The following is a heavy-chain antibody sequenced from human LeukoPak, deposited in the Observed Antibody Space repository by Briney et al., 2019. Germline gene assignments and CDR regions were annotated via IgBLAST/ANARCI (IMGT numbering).Heavy chain of an antibody. Sequence: PGGSLRLSCAASGFTFSSNWMHWVRQAPGKGLGWVSRIKSDGSSTSYADSVKGRFTISRDNAKNTLYLQMNSLRAEDTAVYYCALFSWPYYWGQGTLVTVSS. J-gene: IGHJ4*02. V-gene: IGHV3-74*01. CDR2: IKSDGSST. CDR1: GFTFSSNW. CDR3: ALFSWPYY.